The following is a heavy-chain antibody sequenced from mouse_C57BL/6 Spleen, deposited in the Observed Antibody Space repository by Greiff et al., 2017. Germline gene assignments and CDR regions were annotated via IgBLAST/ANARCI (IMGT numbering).Heavy chain of an antibody. V-gene: IGHV5-4*01. Sequence: EVQLQQSGGGLVKPGGSLKLSCAASGFTFSSYAMSWVRQTPEKRLEWVATISDGGSYTYYPDNVKGRFTRSRDNAKNNLYLQMSQLKSEDTAMYYCAREDDYGGRFAYWGQGSLVTVSA. CDR3: AREDDYGGRFAY. J-gene: IGHJ3*01. D-gene: IGHD2-4*01. CDR1: GFTFSSYA. CDR2: ISDGGSYT.